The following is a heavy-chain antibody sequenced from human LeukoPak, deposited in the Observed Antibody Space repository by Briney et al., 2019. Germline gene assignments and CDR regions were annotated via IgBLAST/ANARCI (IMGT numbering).Heavy chain of an antibody. D-gene: IGHD1-26*01. CDR1: GFTFSSYA. J-gene: IGHJ4*02. V-gene: IGHV3-30-3*01. CDR2: ISYDGSNK. Sequence: GRSLRLSCAASGFTFSSYAMHWVRQAPGKGLEWVAVISYDGSNKYYADSVKGRFTISRDNSKNTLYLQMSSLRAEDTAVYYCAREETTDTSYDYWGQGTLVTVSS. CDR3: AREETTDTSYDY.